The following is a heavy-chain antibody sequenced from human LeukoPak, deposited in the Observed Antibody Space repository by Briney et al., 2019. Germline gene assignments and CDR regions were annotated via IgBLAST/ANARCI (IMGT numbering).Heavy chain of an antibody. CDR1: GFTFTTYT. Sequence: WGTLRLSCATSGFTFTTYTINWVRQAPEKGLEWVSHISRSGGAIYYADSVKGRFTISRDNAKNSLYLQMSSLRVEDTAVYYCVRQYCSSTSCTLDYWGQGTLVTVSS. CDR3: VRQYCSSTSCTLDY. CDR2: ISRSGGAI. D-gene: IGHD2-2*01. V-gene: IGHV3-48*03. J-gene: IGHJ4*02.